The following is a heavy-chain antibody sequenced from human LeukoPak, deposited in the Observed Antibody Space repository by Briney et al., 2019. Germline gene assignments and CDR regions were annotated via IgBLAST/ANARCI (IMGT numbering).Heavy chain of an antibody. D-gene: IGHD5-18*01. J-gene: IGHJ4*02. V-gene: IGHV3-64*01. Sequence: PGGSLRLSCAASGFTFSSYAMHWVRQAPGKGLEYVSAISSNGGSTYYANSVKGRFTISRDNSKNTLYLQMGSLRAEDMAVYYCARSNTAERCFDYWGQGTLVTVSS. CDR2: ISSNGGST. CDR1: GFTFSSYA. CDR3: ARSNTAERCFDY.